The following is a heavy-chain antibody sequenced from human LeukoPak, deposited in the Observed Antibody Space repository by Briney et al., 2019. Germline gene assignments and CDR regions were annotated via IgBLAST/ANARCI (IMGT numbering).Heavy chain of an antibody. D-gene: IGHD6-19*01. CDR3: ARDSRAVLFYYGMDV. Sequence: GGSLRLSCAASGFTFSSYAMSWVRQAPGKGLEWVSAISGSGGSTYYADSVKGRFTISRDNSKNTLYLQMNSLRAEDTAVYYCARDSRAVLFYYGMDVWGQGTTVTVSS. J-gene: IGHJ6*02. V-gene: IGHV3-23*01. CDR2: ISGSGGST. CDR1: GFTFSSYA.